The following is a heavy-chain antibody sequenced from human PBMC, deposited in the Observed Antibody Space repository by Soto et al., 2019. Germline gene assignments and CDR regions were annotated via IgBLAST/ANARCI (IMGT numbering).Heavy chain of an antibody. Sequence: QVQLVESGGGVVQPGRSLRLSCEASGFTFSSYGIHWVRQAPGKGLEWVAVISYDGSNKYYTDSVKGRFTISRDNSKNTLYLQMNSLRPEDTAVYYCAKDLLYGDLYNWFDPWGQGTLVTVSS. D-gene: IGHD4-17*01. V-gene: IGHV3-30*18. CDR2: ISYDGSNK. CDR1: GFTFSSYG. CDR3: AKDLLYGDLYNWFDP. J-gene: IGHJ5*02.